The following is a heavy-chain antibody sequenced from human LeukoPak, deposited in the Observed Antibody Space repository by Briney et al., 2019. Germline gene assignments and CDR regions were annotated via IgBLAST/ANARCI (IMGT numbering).Heavy chain of an antibody. CDR3: ARVGWYGFYYYYYMDV. CDR1: GGSFSGYY. V-gene: IGHV4-34*01. D-gene: IGHD6-19*01. CDR2: IYYSGST. Sequence: PSETLSLACAVYGGSFSGYYWSWIRQPPGKGLEWIGSIYYSGSTYYNPSLKSRVTISVDTSKNQFSLKLSSVTAADTAVYYCARVGWYGFYYYYYMDVWGKGTTVTVSS. J-gene: IGHJ6*03.